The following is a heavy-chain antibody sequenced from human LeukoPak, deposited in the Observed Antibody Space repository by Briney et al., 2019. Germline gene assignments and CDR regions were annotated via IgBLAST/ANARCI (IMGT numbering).Heavy chain of an antibody. CDR1: GFTFSGYS. V-gene: IGHV3-21*01. CDR3: ARDLASAVADIHAFDI. Sequence: PGGSLRLSCAASGFTFSGYSLNWVRQAPGKGLEWVSSITSSGSSMYYADSVKGRFTISGDNAESSMYLQMNSLRAEDTAVYYCARDLASAVADIHAFDIWGQGTMVTVSS. D-gene: IGHD6-19*01. J-gene: IGHJ3*02. CDR2: ITSSGSSM.